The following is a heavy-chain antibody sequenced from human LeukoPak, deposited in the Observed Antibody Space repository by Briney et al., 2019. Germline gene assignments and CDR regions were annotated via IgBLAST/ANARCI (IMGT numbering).Heavy chain of an antibody. D-gene: IGHD3-22*01. J-gene: IGHJ3*02. Sequence: SVKVSCKASGGTFSSYAISWVRQAPGQGLEWMGGIIPIFGTANYAQKFQGRCTITTDESTSTAYMELSSLRSEDTAVYYCARDRSSDSSGYYYDAFDIWGQGTMVTVSS. CDR1: GGTFSSYA. CDR2: IIPIFGTA. CDR3: ARDRSSDSSGYYYDAFDI. V-gene: IGHV1-69*05.